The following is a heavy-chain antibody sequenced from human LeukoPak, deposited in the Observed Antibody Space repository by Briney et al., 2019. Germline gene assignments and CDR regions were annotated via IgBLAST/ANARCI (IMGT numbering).Heavy chain of an antibody. V-gene: IGHV4-59*01. Sequence: SETLSLTCTVSGGSINSYYWSWIRQPPGKGLEWIGYIYYSGSTNYNPPLKSQVTISVDTSKNQFSLKLSSVTAADTAVYYCARVRYTRNYYYYYYMDVWGKGTTVTISS. CDR1: GGSINSYY. CDR2: IYYSGST. CDR3: ARVRYTRNYYYYYYMDV. D-gene: IGHD3-9*01. J-gene: IGHJ6*03.